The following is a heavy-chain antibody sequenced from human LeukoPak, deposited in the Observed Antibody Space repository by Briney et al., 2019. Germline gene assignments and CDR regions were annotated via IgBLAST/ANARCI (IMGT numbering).Heavy chain of an antibody. D-gene: IGHD1-20*01. CDR1: GDSISSGDYY. Sequence: SETLSLTCTVSGDSISSGDYYWTWIRQPAGKGLEWIGSIYSSGSTNYNPSLKSRLTISLDTSKNQFSLKLSSVPAADTAVYYCARGNWNYFDYWGQGTLVPVSS. CDR3: ARGNWNYFDY. J-gene: IGHJ4*02. CDR2: IYSSGST. V-gene: IGHV4-61*02.